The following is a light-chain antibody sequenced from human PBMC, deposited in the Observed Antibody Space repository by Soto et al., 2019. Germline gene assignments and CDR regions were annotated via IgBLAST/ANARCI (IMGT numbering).Light chain of an antibody. CDR1: QSVSSN. J-gene: IGKJ2*01. CDR2: GAS. V-gene: IGKV3-15*01. Sequence: EIVMTQSPATLSVSPGERATLSCRASQSVSSNLAWYQQKPGQAPRLLIYGASTRATGIPARFSGSGSGTEFTLTISSLQSEDFAVYCCQQYNNWARTFGQGTKLEIK. CDR3: QQYNNWART.